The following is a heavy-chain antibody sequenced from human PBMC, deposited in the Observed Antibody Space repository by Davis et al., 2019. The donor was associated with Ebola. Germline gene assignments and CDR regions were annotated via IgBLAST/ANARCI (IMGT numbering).Heavy chain of an antibody. CDR1: GGSISSGGYY. CDR2: IYYSGST. Sequence: PSETLSLTCTVSGGSISSGGYYWSWIRQHPGKGLEWIGYIYYSGSTYYNPSLKSRVTISVDTSKNQFSLKLSSVTAADTAVYYCAGIDSSGHGAMGAFDIWGQGTMVTVSS. D-gene: IGHD3-22*01. J-gene: IGHJ3*02. V-gene: IGHV4-31*03. CDR3: AGIDSSGHGAMGAFDI.